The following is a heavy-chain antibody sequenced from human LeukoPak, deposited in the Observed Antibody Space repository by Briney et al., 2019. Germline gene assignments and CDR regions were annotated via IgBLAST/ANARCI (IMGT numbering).Heavy chain of an antibody. V-gene: IGHV3-21*01. J-gene: IGHJ6*02. D-gene: IGHD2-15*01. CDR2: ISSSSSYI. CDR3: AFCSGGSCPAMDY. CDR1: GFTVSSYS. Sequence: PGGSLRLSCAASGFTVSSYSMNWVRQAPGKGLEWVSSISSSSSYIYYADSVKGRFTISRDNAKNSLYLQMNSLRAEDTAVYYCAFCSGGSCPAMDYWGQGTTVTVSS.